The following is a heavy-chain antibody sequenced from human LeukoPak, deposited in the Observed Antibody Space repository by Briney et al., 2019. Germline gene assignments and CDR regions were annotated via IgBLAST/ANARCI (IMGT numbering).Heavy chain of an antibody. CDR3: AREEWLRSGTSSLYWYFDL. V-gene: IGHV1-3*01. CDR1: GDTLSSHA. CDR2: INADNWNT. Sequence: ASVKVSCKASGDTLSSHAIHWVRQVPGQSLEWMGWINADNWNTMYSHKFQGRVTISGDNSERTVYMEMSRLTYADTDVYYCAREEWLRSGTSSLYWYFDLWGRGTLVTVSS. D-gene: IGHD2-2*01. J-gene: IGHJ2*01.